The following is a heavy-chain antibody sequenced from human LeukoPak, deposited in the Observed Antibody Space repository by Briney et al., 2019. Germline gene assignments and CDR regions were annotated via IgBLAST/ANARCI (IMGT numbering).Heavy chain of an antibody. V-gene: IGHV3-23*01. CDR1: GFTFSSYA. Sequence: GGSLRLSCADSGFTFSSYAMRWVRQAPGKGLEWVSAISGSGGSRYYADSVKGRFTISRDNSKNTLYLQMNSLRAEDTAVYYCRMVTAITGDDAFDIWGQGTMVTVSS. CDR2: ISGSGGSR. D-gene: IGHD2-21*02. J-gene: IGHJ3*02. CDR3: RMVTAITGDDAFDI.